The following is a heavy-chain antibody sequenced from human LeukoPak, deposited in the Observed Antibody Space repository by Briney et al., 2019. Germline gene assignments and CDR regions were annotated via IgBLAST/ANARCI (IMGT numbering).Heavy chain of an antibody. CDR2: TYYSGST. CDR1: GGSISSSSYY. CDR3: ARAGDDYGGNLSIDY. V-gene: IGHV4-39*07. Sequence: SETLSLTCTVSGGSISSSSYYWGWIRQPPGKGLEWIGSTYYSGSTYYNPSLKSRVTISVDTSKNQFSLKLSSLIAADTAVYYCARAGDDYGGNLSIDYWGQGTLVTVSS. D-gene: IGHD4-23*01. J-gene: IGHJ4*02.